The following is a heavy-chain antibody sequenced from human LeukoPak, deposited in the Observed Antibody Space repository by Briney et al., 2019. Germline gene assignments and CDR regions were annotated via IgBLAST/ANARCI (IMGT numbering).Heavy chain of an antibody. J-gene: IGHJ6*03. Sequence: SETLSLTCTVSGYSISSGYYWGWIRQPPGKGLEWIGSIYHSGSAYYNPSLKSRVTLSVDTSKNQFSLKLSSVTAADTAVYYCARAGKLSDSGYYYYYMDVWGKGTTVTVSS. V-gene: IGHV4-38-2*02. CDR2: IYHSGSA. D-gene: IGHD1-14*01. CDR3: ARAGKLSDSGYYYYYMDV. CDR1: GYSISSGYY.